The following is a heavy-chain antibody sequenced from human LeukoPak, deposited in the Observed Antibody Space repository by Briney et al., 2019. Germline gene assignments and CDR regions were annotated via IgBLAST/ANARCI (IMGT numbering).Heavy chain of an antibody. V-gene: IGHV3-30*18. CDR2: ISYDGSNK. J-gene: IGHJ4*02. D-gene: IGHD3-22*01. Sequence: GGSLRLSCAAFGFTFSSYGMHWVRQAPGKGLEWVAVISYDGSNKYYADSVKGRFTISRDNSKNTLYLQMNSLRAEDTVVYYCAKEADYYDSSGLNYFDYWGQGTLVTVSS. CDR1: GFTFSSYG. CDR3: AKEADYYDSSGLNYFDY.